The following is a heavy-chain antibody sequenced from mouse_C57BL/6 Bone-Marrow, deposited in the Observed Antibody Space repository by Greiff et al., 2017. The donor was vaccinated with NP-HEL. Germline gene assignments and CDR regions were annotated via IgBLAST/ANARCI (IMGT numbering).Heavy chain of an antibody. Sequence: QVQLQQSGAELVRPGTSVKMSCKASGYTFTNYWIGWAKQRPGHGLEWIGDIYPGGGYTNYNEKFKGKATLTADKSSSKAYMQFSSLTSEDSAIYYCARSGSNFYFDYWGQGTTLTVSS. CDR1: GYTFTNYW. J-gene: IGHJ2*01. CDR3: ARSGSNFYFDY. V-gene: IGHV1-63*01. CDR2: IYPGGGYT. D-gene: IGHD2-5*01.